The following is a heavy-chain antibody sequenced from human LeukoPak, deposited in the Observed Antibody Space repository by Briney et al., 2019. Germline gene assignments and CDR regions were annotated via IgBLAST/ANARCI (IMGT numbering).Heavy chain of an antibody. CDR1: GASINSYY. V-gene: IGHV4-59*01. D-gene: IGHD3-22*01. CDR2: IYYSGSP. Sequence: PSETLPLTCTVSGASINSYYWNWIRQPPGKGLEWIGYIYYSGSPTYSPSLKSRVTISMDTSKRQFSLKLRSVTAADTAVYYCARDTKNYDNSAYYYFDYWGQGNRVTVSS. J-gene: IGHJ4*02. CDR3: ARDTKNYDNSAYYYFDY.